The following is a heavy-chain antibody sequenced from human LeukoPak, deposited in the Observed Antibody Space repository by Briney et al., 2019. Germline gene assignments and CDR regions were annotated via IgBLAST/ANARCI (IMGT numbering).Heavy chain of an antibody. CDR1: GGSISSDS. J-gene: IGHJ4*02. CDR2: IYYSGGT. D-gene: IGHD3-22*01. V-gene: IGHV4-59*08. Sequence: SETLSPTCTVSGGSISSDSWSWIRQPPGKGLEWIGYIYYSGGTNYKPSLKSRVTISVDTSKKQFSLRLSSVTAADTAVYCCARRGGDSSGNFDYWGEGTLVTVSS. CDR3: ARRGGDSSGNFDY.